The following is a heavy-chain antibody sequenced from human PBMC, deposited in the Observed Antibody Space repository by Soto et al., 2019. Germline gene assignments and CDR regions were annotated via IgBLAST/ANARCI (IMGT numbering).Heavy chain of an antibody. CDR2: IADSDDRT. D-gene: IGHD2-21*02. Sequence: EVQLLESGGGWVQPGGSLRLACDASGFSVSTHAMYWVRQAPGKGLKWVSGIADSDDRTHYADSVKGRFTISSDNSKNTLYLQMNSLRAEDTAVFYCAKGLPHPQCGGDCPAFGSWGQGTLVTVSS. V-gene: IGHV3-23*01. CDR3: AKGLPHPQCGGDCPAFGS. CDR1: GFSVSTHA. J-gene: IGHJ5*02.